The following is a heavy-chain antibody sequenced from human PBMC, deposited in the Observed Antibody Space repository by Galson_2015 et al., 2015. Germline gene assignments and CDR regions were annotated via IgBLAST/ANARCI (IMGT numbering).Heavy chain of an antibody. CDR3: ARWFNQVCSGGSCYSLRWFDP. J-gene: IGHJ5*02. D-gene: IGHD2-15*01. Sequence: SVKVSCKASGYTFTSYGISWVRQAPGQGLEWMGWISAYNGNTNYAQKLQGRVTMTTDTSTSTAYMELRSLRSDDTAVYYCARWFNQVCSGGSCYSLRWFDPWGQGTLVTVSS. V-gene: IGHV1-18*01. CDR1: GYTFTSYG. CDR2: ISAYNGNT.